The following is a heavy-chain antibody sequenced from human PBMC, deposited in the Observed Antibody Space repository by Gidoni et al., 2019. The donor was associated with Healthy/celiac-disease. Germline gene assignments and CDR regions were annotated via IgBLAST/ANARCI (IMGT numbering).Heavy chain of an antibody. Sequence: QGQLAQSGAEVKQPGSTFKISCKASGGTFSRYAISWVRQALGQGLGGIGWIIPIFGTANYAQKFQGRVTITADESMSTAYMDLSSLRSEDTAVYSCARVGRRGAFDIWGQVTMVTVSS. CDR1: GGTFSRYA. D-gene: IGHD3-10*01. CDR2: IIPIFGTA. CDR3: ARVGRRGAFDI. V-gene: IGHV1-69*01. J-gene: IGHJ3*02.